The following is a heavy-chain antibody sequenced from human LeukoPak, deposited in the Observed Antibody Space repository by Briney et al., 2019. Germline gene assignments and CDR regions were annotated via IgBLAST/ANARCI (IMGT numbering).Heavy chain of an antibody. CDR2: ISSSSSYI. CDR3: ARGPLAAYGYCTNGVCHPVDY. D-gene: IGHD2-8*01. Sequence: GGSLRLSCAASGFTFSSYSRNWVRQAPGKGLEWVSSISSSSSYIYYADSVKGRFTISSDNAKNSLYLQMNSLRAEDTAVYYCARGPLAAYGYCTNGVCHPVDYWGQGTLVTVSS. CDR1: GFTFSSYS. V-gene: IGHV3-21*01. J-gene: IGHJ4*02.